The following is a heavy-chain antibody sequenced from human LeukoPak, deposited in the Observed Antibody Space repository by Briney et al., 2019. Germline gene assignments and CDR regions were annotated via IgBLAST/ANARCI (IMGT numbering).Heavy chain of an antibody. Sequence: ASVKVSCKASGYTFTSYAMHWVRQAPGQRLEWMGWINAGNGNTKYSQKFQGRVTITRDTSASTAYMELSSLRSEDTAVYYCARDFGTQTVLRFFDCDVWGQGTLVTVSS. CDR2: INAGNGNT. V-gene: IGHV1-3*01. D-gene: IGHD3-9*01. CDR1: GYTFTSYA. J-gene: IGHJ4*02. CDR3: ARDFGTQTVLRFFDCDV.